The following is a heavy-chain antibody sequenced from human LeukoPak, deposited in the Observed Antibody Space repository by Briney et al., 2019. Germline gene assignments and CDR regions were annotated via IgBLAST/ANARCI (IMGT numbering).Heavy chain of an antibody. Sequence: GRSLRLSCAASGVTFSSFAMHWVRQAPGKGLEWVSIISYDGSNKYYADSMRGRFTISRDNSNNPLFLQMNSLRAEDTAVYYCAKVRSGSFHVIYFDYWGQGTLVTVSS. CDR1: GVTFSSFA. D-gene: IGHD1-26*01. J-gene: IGHJ4*02. CDR2: ISYDGSNK. CDR3: AKVRSGSFHVIYFDY. V-gene: IGHV3-30*18.